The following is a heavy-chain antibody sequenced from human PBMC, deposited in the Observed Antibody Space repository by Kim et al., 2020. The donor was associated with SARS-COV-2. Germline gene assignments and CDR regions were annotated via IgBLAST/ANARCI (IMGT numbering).Heavy chain of an antibody. CDR3: AQSMDDFRRTLYMYV. CDR1: RGTSGSYA. Sequence: SVKVSCKASRGTSGSYAIIWVRQAPGQGLEWMGRIIPLLGIATYAQESQGRVTITADKSTSTAYMELSSLRSEDTAIYYCAQSMDDFRRTLYMYVWGKGTTVSVSS. CDR2: IIPLLGIA. V-gene: IGHV1-69*04. J-gene: IGHJ6*03. D-gene: IGHD3-3*01.